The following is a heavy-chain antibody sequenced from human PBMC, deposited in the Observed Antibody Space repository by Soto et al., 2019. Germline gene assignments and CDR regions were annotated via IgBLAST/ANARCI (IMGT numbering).Heavy chain of an antibody. CDR2: MNPNSGNT. J-gene: IGHJ3*02. D-gene: IGHD1-1*01. Sequence: ASVKVSCKASGYTFTSYDINWVRQATGQGLEWMGWMNPNSGNTGYAQKFQGRVTMTRNTSISTAYMELSSLRSEDTAVYYCVRLDTQRWNDAFDIWGQGTMVSGSS. V-gene: IGHV1-8*01. CDR3: VRLDTQRWNDAFDI. CDR1: GYTFTSYD.